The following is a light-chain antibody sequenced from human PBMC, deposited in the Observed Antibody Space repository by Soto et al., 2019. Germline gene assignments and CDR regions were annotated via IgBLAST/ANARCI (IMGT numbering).Light chain of an antibody. Sequence: ELVMTQSPATLSASPGERATLSCRASQSVSSSYLAWYQQKPGQAPRLLIYGASSRATGIPDRFSGSGSGTDFTLTISRLEPEDFAVYYCQQYGSSPPITFGQGTRLEVK. J-gene: IGKJ5*01. CDR2: GAS. CDR3: QQYGSSPPIT. CDR1: QSVSSSY. V-gene: IGKV3-20*01.